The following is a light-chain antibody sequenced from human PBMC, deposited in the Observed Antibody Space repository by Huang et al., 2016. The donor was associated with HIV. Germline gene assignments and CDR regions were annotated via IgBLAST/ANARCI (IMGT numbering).Light chain of an antibody. CDR2: AAS. CDR3: QQSYSTPQIT. Sequence: DIQMTQSPSSLSASVGDRVTITCRASQSISSYLNWYQQKPGKAPKLLIYAASRLQSGVPSRFSGSGSGTDFTLTISSLQPEDFATYYCQQSYSTPQITFGPGTKVDIK. J-gene: IGKJ3*01. V-gene: IGKV1-39*01. CDR1: QSISSY.